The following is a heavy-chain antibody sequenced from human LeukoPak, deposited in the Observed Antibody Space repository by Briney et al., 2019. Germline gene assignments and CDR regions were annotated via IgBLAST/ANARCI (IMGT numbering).Heavy chain of an antibody. J-gene: IGHJ4*02. CDR3: ARGGRGTYMRH. Sequence: SETLSLTCGVSGGSFSNYIWSWVRQPPGKGLEWIGEVLQGGVTNYNSSLKSRVTMSMDTSKNQFHLDLTSVTAADAGQYFCARGGRGTYMRHWGQGILVTVSS. V-gene: IGHV4-34*01. D-gene: IGHD1-26*01. CDR1: GGSFSNYI. CDR2: VLQGGVT.